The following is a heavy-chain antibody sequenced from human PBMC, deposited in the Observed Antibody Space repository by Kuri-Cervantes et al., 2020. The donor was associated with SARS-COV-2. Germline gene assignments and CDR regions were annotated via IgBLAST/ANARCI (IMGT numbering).Heavy chain of an antibody. V-gene: IGHV1-69*04. Sequence: SVKVSCKASGGTFSSYAISWVRQAPGQGLEWMGRIIPILGTANYALKFQGRVTITADKSTSTAYMELSSLRSEDTAVYYCARSYSNYVGYYYYYMDVWGKGTTVTVSS. J-gene: IGHJ6*03. D-gene: IGHD4-11*01. CDR2: IIPILGTA. CDR1: GGTFSSYA. CDR3: ARSYSNYVGYYYYYMDV.